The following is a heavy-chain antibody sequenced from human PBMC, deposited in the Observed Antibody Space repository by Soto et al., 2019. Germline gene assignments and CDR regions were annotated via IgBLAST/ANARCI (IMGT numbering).Heavy chain of an antibody. Sequence: SETLSLTCTVSGASIRSYYWSWIRQPPGKGLEWIGYIYYTGSTNYNPSLKSRVTISVDTSKNQFSLKLTSVTAADTAVYYCARDTDCSRGTCYYYGMDVWGQGTTVTVSS. CDR2: IYYTGST. J-gene: IGHJ6*02. D-gene: IGHD2-15*01. CDR3: ARDTDCSRGTCYYYGMDV. CDR1: GASIRSYY. V-gene: IGHV4-59*01.